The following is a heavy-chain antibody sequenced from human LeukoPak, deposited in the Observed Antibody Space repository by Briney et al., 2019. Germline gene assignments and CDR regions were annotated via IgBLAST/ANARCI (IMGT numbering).Heavy chain of an antibody. V-gene: IGHV4-39*07. CDR2: IYYSGNT. CDR3: ARAPYSSSWYSYGSDTSHYYGMDV. Sequence: SETLSLTCTVSGGSISSNSYYWGWIRQPPGKGLEWIGSIYYSGNTYYNPSLKSRVTISVDTSKNQFSLKLSSVTAADTAVYYCARAPYSSSWYSYGSDTSHYYGMDVWGQGTTVTVSS. J-gene: IGHJ6*02. CDR1: GGSISSNSYY. D-gene: IGHD6-13*01.